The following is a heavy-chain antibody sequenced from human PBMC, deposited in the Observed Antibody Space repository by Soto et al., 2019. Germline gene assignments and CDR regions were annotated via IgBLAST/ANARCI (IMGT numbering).Heavy chain of an antibody. CDR1: GGSISSYY. CDR3: AIRTEMATPRGWYYYGMGV. CDR2: IYYSGST. V-gene: IGHV4-59*08. J-gene: IGHJ6*02. D-gene: IGHD5-12*01. Sequence: SETLSLTCTVSGGSISSYYWSWIRQPPGKGLEWIGYIYYSGSTNYNPSLKSRVTISVDTSKNQFSLKLNSMTAADTAVYYCAIRTEMATPRGWYYYGMGVWGQGTTVTVSS.